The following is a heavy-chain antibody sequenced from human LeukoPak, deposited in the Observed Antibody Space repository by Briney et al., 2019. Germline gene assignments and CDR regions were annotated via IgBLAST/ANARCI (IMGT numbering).Heavy chain of an antibody. J-gene: IGHJ4*02. CDR3: ARHLAARAGDARYLDY. CDR2: IYYSGST. D-gene: IGHD2-21*01. Sequence: PSETLSLTCIVSGGSIGTYYWSWIRQHPGKGLECICHIYYSGSTDYHPYLRSRVAISVDTSNNQFSLKVSSVTAADTAIYYCARHLAARAGDARYLDYWGQGTLVSVSS. V-gene: IGHV4-59*08. CDR1: GGSIGTYY.